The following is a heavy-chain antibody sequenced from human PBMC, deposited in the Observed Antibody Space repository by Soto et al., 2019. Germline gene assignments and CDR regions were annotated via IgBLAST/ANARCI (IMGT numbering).Heavy chain of an antibody. CDR1: GFTFSSYG. V-gene: IGHV3-30*18. D-gene: IGHD6-13*01. CDR3: AKGEDGYSSSWYSDYYYYGMDV. J-gene: IGHJ6*02. CDR2: ISYDGSNK. Sequence: VVSLRLSCAASGFTFSSYGMHWVRQAPGKGLEWVAVISYDGSNKYYADSVKGRFTISRDNSKNTLYLQMNSLRAEDTAVYYCAKGEDGYSSSWYSDYYYYGMDVWGQGTTVTVSS.